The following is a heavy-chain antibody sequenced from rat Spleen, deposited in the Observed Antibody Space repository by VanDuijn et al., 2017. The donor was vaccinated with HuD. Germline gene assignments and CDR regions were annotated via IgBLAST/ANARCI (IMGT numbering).Heavy chain of an antibody. CDR3: ASGLYIWFTY. CDR2: ITPGGTTT. CDR1: GFTFSSYW. D-gene: IGHD1-6*01. V-gene: IGHV5-58*01. Sequence: EVQLVETGGGLVQPGRSLKLSCVASGFTFSSYWMYWVRRAPGKGLEWVSSITPGGTTTYYSDSVKDRFTISRDNAKSTLYLQMDSLRSEDTATYYSASGLYIWFTYWGQGTLVTVS. J-gene: IGHJ3*01.